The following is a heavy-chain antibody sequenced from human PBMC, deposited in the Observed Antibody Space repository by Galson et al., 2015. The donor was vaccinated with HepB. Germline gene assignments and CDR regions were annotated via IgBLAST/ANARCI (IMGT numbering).Heavy chain of an antibody. J-gene: IGHJ4*02. Sequence: SLRLSCAASGFTFSSYSMNWVRQAPGKGLEWVSYISSSSSTIYYADSVKGRFTISRDNAENSLYLQMNSLRAEYTAVYYCATVRRQLPTGWVQGTLVTVSS. CDR1: GFTFSSYS. D-gene: IGHD2-2*01. CDR2: ISSSSSTI. CDR3: ATVRRQLPTG. V-gene: IGHV3-48*01.